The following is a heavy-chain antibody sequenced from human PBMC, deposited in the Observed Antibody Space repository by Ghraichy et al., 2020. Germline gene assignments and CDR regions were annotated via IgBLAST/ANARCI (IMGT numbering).Heavy chain of an antibody. CDR3: ARGRGSSGWRHWFDP. D-gene: IGHD6-19*01. CDR1: GGSFSGYY. V-gene: IGHV4-34*01. Sequence: SQTLSLTCAVYGGSFSGYYWSWIRQPPGKGLEWIGEINHSGSTNYNPSLKSRVTISVDTSKNQFSLKLSSVTAADTAVYYCARGRGSSGWRHWFDPWGQGTLVTVSS. J-gene: IGHJ5*02. CDR2: INHSGST.